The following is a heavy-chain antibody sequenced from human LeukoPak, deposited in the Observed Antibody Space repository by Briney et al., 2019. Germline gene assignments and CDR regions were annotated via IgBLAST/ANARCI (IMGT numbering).Heavy chain of an antibody. CDR1: GGTFISYA. V-gene: IGHV1-69*04. CDR3: ARASYYDSSGYYSAKYFQH. D-gene: IGHD3-22*01. CDR2: IIPILGIA. J-gene: IGHJ1*01. Sequence: SVKVSCKASGGTFISYAISWVRQAPGQGLEWMGRIIPILGIANYAQKFQGRVTITADKSTSTAYMELSSLRSEDTAVYYCARASYYDSSGYYSAKYFQHWGQGTLVTVSS.